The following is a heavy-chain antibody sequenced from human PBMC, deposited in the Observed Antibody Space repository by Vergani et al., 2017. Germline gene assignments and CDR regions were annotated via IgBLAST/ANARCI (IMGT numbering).Heavy chain of an antibody. CDR2: IYDSGDT. D-gene: IGHD2-21*01. CDR3: ARGALWWLRQIDS. CDR1: GDSLNTYY. V-gene: IGHV4-59*01. Sequence: QVQLQKSGPGLVKPSETPYLTCSVSGDSLNTYYWTWIRQPPGKGLEWIGYIYDSGDTKYNPSLKSRVTMSLDTSENQFSLNLYSVTAADTAVYYCARGALWWLRQIDSWGQGTLVTVSS. J-gene: IGHJ4*02.